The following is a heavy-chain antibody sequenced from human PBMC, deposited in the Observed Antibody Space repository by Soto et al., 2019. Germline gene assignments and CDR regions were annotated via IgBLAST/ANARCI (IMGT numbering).Heavy chain of an antibody. Sequence: QVQLQESGPGLVKPSQTLSLTCTVSGGSISSGGYYWSWIRQHPGKGLEWIGYIYYSGSTYYNPSLKSRVTISVDTSKNQFSLKLSSVTAADTAVYYCAANSSGWYYYDYGMDVWGQGTTVTVSS. CDR3: AANSSGWYYYDYGMDV. D-gene: IGHD6-19*01. CDR2: IYYSGST. CDR1: GGSISSGGYY. J-gene: IGHJ6*02. V-gene: IGHV4-31*03.